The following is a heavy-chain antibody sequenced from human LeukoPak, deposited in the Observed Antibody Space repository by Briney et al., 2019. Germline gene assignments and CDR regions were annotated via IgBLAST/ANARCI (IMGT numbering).Heavy chain of an antibody. CDR3: ARGTVVTASDY. Sequence: ASVKVSCKASGYTFTSYGISWVRQAPGQGLEWMGWISAYNGNTNYAQKLQGRVTITADKSTSTAYMELSSLRSEDTAVYYCARGTVVTASDYWGQGTLVTVSS. D-gene: IGHD2-21*02. CDR2: ISAYNGNT. J-gene: IGHJ4*02. CDR1: GYTFTSYG. V-gene: IGHV1-18*01.